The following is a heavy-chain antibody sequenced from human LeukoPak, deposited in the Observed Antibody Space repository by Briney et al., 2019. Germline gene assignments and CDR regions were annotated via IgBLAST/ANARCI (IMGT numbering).Heavy chain of an antibody. CDR3: ARRGGLSSGRGFDH. V-gene: IGHV3-21*01. J-gene: IGHJ4*02. D-gene: IGHD3-16*01. Sequence: GGSLRLSCVASGFDFNYYDMNWVRQAPGKGLEWVSSISSSSSYIYFADSTKGRFIISRDNANNSVFLQMSSLRPEDTAVYYCARRGGLSSGRGFDHWGQGTLVTVSS. CDR2: ISSSSSYI. CDR1: GFDFNYYD.